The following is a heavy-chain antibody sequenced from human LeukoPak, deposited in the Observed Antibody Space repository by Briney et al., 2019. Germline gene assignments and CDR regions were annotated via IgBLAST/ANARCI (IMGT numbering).Heavy chain of an antibody. D-gene: IGHD5-12*01. V-gene: IGHV3-33*01. CDR3: ARDQEDSGLDY. J-gene: IGHJ4*02. CDR2: IWYDGSNK. Sequence: PGRSLRLSCAASGFTFSSYGMHWVRQAPDKGLEWVAVIWYDGSNKYYADSVKGRFTMSRDNSKSTLYLQMNSLRAEDTAVYYCARDQEDSGLDYWGQGTLVTVSS. CDR1: GFTFSSYG.